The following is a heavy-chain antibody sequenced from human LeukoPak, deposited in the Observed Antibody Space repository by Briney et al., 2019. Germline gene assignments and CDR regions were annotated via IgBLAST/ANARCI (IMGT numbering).Heavy chain of an antibody. D-gene: IGHD2-15*01. J-gene: IGHJ5*02. CDR2: IYYSGST. Sequence: SETLSLTCTVSGGSISGYYWSWIRQPPGKGLEWIGYIYYSGSTNYNPSLKSRVTISVDTSKNQFSLNLSSVTAADTAVYYCARLVVAATNWFDPWGQGTLVTVSS. V-gene: IGHV4-59*01. CDR3: ARLVVAATNWFDP. CDR1: GGSISGYY.